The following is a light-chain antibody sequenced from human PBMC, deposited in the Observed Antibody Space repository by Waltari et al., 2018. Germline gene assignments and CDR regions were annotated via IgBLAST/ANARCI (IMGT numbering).Light chain of an antibody. J-gene: IGLJ2*01. V-gene: IGLV2-8*01. Sequence: QSALTQPPSASGSPGQSVTISCTGTSSDIGYYNYVSWYQHHPGKAPKLMIYEVSERPSGVPDRFSGSKSGKTASLTVSGLQAEDEADYYCSSYAGSNPVIFGGGTKLTVL. CDR1: SSDIGYYNY. CDR3: SSYAGSNPVI. CDR2: EVS.